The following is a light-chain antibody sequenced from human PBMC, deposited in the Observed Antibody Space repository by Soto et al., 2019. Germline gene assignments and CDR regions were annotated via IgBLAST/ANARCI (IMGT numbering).Light chain of an antibody. V-gene: IGKV4-1*01. CDR3: RQYFDVPFT. CDR2: WAS. Sequence: DIVMTQSPDSLAVSLGERATMNCKSSRSVLYKSNNKNHLAWYQQKPGQPPQLIIYWASTRESGVPERFSGSGSGTDFTLTISSLEAEDVAFYWCRQYFDVPFTFGGGTKVDIK. CDR1: RSVLYKSNNKNH. J-gene: IGKJ4*01.